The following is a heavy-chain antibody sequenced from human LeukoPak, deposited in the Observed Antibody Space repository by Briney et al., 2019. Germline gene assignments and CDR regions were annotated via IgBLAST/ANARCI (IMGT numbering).Heavy chain of an antibody. CDR3: ARPYSSSLQRYFDY. D-gene: IGHD2-2*01. V-gene: IGHV3-23*01. Sequence: PGGSLGLSCAASGFTFSSHAMSWVRQAPGKGLEWVSAISVSGDNTYYADSVKGRFTISRDNSKNTLYLQMNRLRAEDTAVYYCARPYSSSLQRYFDYWGQGTLVTVSS. CDR2: ISVSGDNT. CDR1: GFTFSSHA. J-gene: IGHJ4*02.